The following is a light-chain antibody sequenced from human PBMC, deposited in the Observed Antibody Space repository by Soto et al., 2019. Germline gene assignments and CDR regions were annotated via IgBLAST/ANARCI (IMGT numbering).Light chain of an antibody. CDR1: QSVSNDY. J-gene: IGKJ5*01. Sequence: EMVLTQSPGTLSLSPGDRATLSCRASQSVSNDYLAWFQQKPGQTPRLLIYSVSSRATGIPDRFSGSGSGTDFTLTISRLEPEDFAVYYCQQYGTPRSVTFGQGTRLEIK. CDR2: SVS. V-gene: IGKV3-20*01. CDR3: QQYGTPRSVT.